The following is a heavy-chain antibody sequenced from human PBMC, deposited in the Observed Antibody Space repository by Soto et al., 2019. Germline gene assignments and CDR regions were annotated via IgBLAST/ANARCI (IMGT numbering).Heavy chain of an antibody. V-gene: IGHV1-3*01. CDR2: INAGNGNT. CDR1: GYTFTGYA. D-gene: IGHD6-19*01. J-gene: IGHJ4*02. Sequence: ASVKVSCKASGYTFTGYAIHWVRQAPGQRLERMGWINAGNGNTKYSQKFQGRVTITRDTSASTAYMELSSLRSEDTAVYYCARAVAVPADFDYWGQGTLVTVSS. CDR3: ARAVAVPADFDY.